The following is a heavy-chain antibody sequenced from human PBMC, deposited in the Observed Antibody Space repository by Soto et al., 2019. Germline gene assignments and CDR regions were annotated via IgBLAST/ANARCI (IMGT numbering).Heavy chain of an antibody. CDR2: INTGNGNT. CDR3: ALTSSDSKDDAFDI. CDR1: GYTFTSYT. J-gene: IGHJ3*02. Sequence: GASVKVSCKASGYTFTSYTIHWVRQAPGQRLEWMGWINTGNGNTKYSQNFQGRVIITRDTSASTAYMELSSLRSEDTAVYYCALTSSDSKDDAFDIWGQGTMVT. D-gene: IGHD6-19*01. V-gene: IGHV1-3*04.